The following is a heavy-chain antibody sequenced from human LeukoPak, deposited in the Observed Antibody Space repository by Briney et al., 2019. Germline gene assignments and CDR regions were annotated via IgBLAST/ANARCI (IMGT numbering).Heavy chain of an antibody. D-gene: IGHD2-15*01. J-gene: IGHJ4*02. Sequence: SGGSLRLSCAASGFTSSSYWMSWVRQAPGKGLEWVANIKQDGSEKYYVDSVKGRFTISRDNAKNSLYLQMNSLRAEDTAVYYCARARRYLGYCSGGSCYGYFDYWGQGTLVTVSS. V-gene: IGHV3-7*01. CDR3: ARARRYLGYCSGGSCYGYFDY. CDR1: GFTSSSYW. CDR2: IKQDGSEK.